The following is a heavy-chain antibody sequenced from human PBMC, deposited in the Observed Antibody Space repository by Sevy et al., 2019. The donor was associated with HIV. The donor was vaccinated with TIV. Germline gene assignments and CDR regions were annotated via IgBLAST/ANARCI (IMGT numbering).Heavy chain of an antibody. Sequence: GGSLRLSCAASGFTFSSYWMSWVRQAPGKGLEWVANIKQDGSEKYYVDSVKGRFTISRDNAKNSLYLQMNSLRAEDTAVYYCAREGNDYGDNYYYYGMDVWGQGTTVTVSS. V-gene: IGHV3-7*01. J-gene: IGHJ6*02. CDR3: AREGNDYGDNYYYYGMDV. D-gene: IGHD4-17*01. CDR2: IKQDGSEK. CDR1: GFTFSSYW.